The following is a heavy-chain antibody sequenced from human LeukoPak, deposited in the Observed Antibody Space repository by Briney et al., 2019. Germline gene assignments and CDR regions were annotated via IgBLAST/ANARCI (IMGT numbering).Heavy chain of an antibody. CDR2: IYYSGST. V-gene: IGHV4-59*01. CDR1: GGSFSGYY. Sequence: PSETLSLTCAVYGGSFSGYYWSWIRQPPGKGLEWIGYIYYSGSTNYNPSLKSRVTISVDTSKNQFSLKLSSVTAADTAVYYCARSATNGVCYWCYYGMDVWGQGTTVTVSS. D-gene: IGHD2-8*01. J-gene: IGHJ6*02. CDR3: ARSATNGVCYWCYYGMDV.